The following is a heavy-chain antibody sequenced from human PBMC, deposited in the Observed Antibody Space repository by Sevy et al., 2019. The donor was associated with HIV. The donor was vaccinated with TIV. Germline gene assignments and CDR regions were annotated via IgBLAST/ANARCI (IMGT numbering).Heavy chain of an antibody. J-gene: IGHJ4*02. V-gene: IGHV3-48*01. CDR3: ARDNGDYFLSTSVFDY. D-gene: IGHD4-17*01. Sequence: GGSLRLSCAASGFTFSSYSMNCVRQAPGKGLEWVSYISSGFSTIHYADSVKGRFTISRDNAKNSLYLQMNRLRAEDTAVYYCARDNGDYFLSTSVFDYWGQGTLVTVSS. CDR1: GFTFSSYS. CDR2: ISSGFSTI.